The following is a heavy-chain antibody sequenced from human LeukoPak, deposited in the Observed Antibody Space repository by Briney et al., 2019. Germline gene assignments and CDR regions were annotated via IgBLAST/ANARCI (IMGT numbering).Heavy chain of an antibody. J-gene: IGHJ4*02. D-gene: IGHD3-16*02. V-gene: IGHV4-59*08. CDR3: ARYDVWGSYRAFDY. CDR1: GGSIGTYY. Sequence: SETLSLTCTVSGGSIGTYYWSWIRQPPGKGLEWIGYIYYNGYTDYNPSLKSRVTISLHTSKNQFSLRLSSVTAADTAVYYCARYDVWGSYRAFDYWGQGTLVTVSS. CDR2: IYYNGYT.